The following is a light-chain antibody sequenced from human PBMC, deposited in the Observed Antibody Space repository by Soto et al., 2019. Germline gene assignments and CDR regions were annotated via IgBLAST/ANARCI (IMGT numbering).Light chain of an antibody. J-gene: IGLJ6*01. CDR2: GNS. Sequence: LAQPASMCGAPAQRVTISCTGSSANIWAHYDVHWYQQLPGTDPKLLIYGNSNRPSGVPDRSSGSKSGTSASLAITGLQAADEADYEWQCYHKGRXFYVFGSGT. CDR1: SANIWAHYD. V-gene: IGLV1-40*01. CDR3: QCYHKGRXFYV.